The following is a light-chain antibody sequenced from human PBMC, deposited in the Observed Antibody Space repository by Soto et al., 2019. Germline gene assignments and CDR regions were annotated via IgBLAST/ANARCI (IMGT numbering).Light chain of an antibody. CDR2: AAS. J-gene: IGKJ3*01. CDR1: QTINTY. V-gene: IGKV1-39*01. Sequence: DIQMTQSPSSLSASVGDRVTITCRASQTINTYLNWYQQKLGKAPKLLMYAASSLQSGVPSRFSGSGSGTDFTLTISSLQPEDFATYYCQQSYGTPLTFGPGTKVDIK. CDR3: QQSYGTPLT.